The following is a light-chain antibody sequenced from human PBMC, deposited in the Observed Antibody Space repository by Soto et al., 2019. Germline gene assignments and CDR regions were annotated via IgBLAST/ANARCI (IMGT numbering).Light chain of an antibody. CDR3: QQYRNWPWM. V-gene: IGKV3-15*01. CDR1: QSVTSY. J-gene: IGKJ1*01. Sequence: EIVMTQSPATLSVSPREKATLSCRASQSVTSYLAWYQQTPCQAPRLLIQGASARATDVPARLSGNGSGTEFTIPIRILQSEALAVRCCQQYRNWPWMFGQGTKVEI. CDR2: GAS.